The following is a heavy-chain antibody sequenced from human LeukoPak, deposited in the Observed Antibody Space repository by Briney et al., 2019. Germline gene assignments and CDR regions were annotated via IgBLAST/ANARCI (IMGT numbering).Heavy chain of an antibody. CDR1: GFTFSSYG. D-gene: IGHD5-18*01. J-gene: IGHJ4*02. CDR3: ARQRGYSYGYFDY. CDR2: ISYDGSNK. Sequence: GGSLRLSCAASGFTFSSYGMHWVRQAPGKGLEWVAVISYDGSNKYYADSVKGRFTISRDNSKNTLYLQMNSLRAEDTAVYYCARQRGYSYGYFDYWGQGTLVTVSS. V-gene: IGHV3-30*03.